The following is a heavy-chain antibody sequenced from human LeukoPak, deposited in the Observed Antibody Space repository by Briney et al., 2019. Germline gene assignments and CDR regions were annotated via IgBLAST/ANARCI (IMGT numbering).Heavy chain of an antibody. CDR2: INHSGST. D-gene: IGHD2-2*01. J-gene: IGHJ4*02. CDR1: GGSFSGYY. Sequence: SETLSLTCAVYGGSFSGYYWSWIRQPPGKGLEWIGEINHSGSTNYNPSLKSQVTISVDTSKNQFSLKLSSVTAADTAVYYCARRPLGYCSSTSCPTPYYFDYWGQGTLVTVSS. V-gene: IGHV4-34*01. CDR3: ARRPLGYCSSTSCPTPYYFDY.